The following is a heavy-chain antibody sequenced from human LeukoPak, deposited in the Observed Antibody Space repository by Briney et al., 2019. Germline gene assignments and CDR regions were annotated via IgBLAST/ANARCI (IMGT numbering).Heavy chain of an antibody. CDR3: ATQRGSYLWGTDFDY. J-gene: IGHJ4*02. CDR2: INPNSGDT. D-gene: IGHD3-16*01. Sequence: GSSVQVSCKASGYTFTGYYMHWVRQAPGQGRDWMGWINPNSGDTKYAQKFQGRLTMTRDTSISTAYMELSRLSSDDTAVYYCATQRGSYLWGTDFDYWGQGTLVTVSS. V-gene: IGHV1-2*02. CDR1: GYTFTGYY.